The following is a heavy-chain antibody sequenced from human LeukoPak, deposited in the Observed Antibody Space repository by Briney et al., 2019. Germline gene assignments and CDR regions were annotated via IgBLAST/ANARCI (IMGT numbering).Heavy chain of an antibody. CDR3: STDRRWQQLPLLDY. J-gene: IGHJ4*02. Sequence: PGGSLRLSCAASGFTFSSYEMNWVRQAPGKGLEWVSYISSSGSTIYYTDSVKGRFTISRDNAKNSLYLQMKTLRAEDTAVYYCSTDRRWQQLPLLDYWGQGIQVTVSS. CDR2: ISSSGSTI. CDR1: GFTFSSYE. D-gene: IGHD5-24*01. V-gene: IGHV3-48*03.